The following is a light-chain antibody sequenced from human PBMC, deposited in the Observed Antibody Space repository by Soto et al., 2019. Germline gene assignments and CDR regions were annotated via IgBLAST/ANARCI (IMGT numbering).Light chain of an antibody. Sequence: EIVLTQSPGILSLSPGERATLSFRASQSVTSTYLAWYQQKPGQAPRLLIYGASSRATGIPDRFSGSGSGTDFTLTISRLEPEDFAVYYCQQYGSSPRTFGQGTKVEIK. V-gene: IGKV3-20*01. CDR1: QSVTSTY. J-gene: IGKJ1*01. CDR2: GAS. CDR3: QQYGSSPRT.